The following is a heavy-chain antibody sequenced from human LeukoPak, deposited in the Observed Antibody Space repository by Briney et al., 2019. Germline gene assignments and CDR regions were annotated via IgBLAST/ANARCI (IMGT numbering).Heavy chain of an antibody. V-gene: IGHV4-39*07. J-gene: IGHJ4*02. CDR3: ARVVAVAGTFPDS. D-gene: IGHD6-19*01. CDR2: VYYTGTT. CDR1: GASISNSSHY. Sequence: RTSETLSLTCIVSGASISNSSHYWGWIRQPPGKRLEWIGNVYYTGTTYYAPSLKSRVTISIDTSKSQFSLKVSSVTAADAAVYFCARVVAVAGTFPDSWGQGTLVTVSS.